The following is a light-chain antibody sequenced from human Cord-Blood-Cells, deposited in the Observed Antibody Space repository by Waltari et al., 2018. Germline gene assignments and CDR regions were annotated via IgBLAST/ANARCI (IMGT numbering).Light chain of an antibody. J-gene: IGLJ2*01. CDR3: QSYDSSLSAYVV. CDR1: SSNIGAGYD. Sequence: QSVLTQPPSVSGAPGQRVTIPCTGSSSNIGAGYDVHWYQQLPGTAPKLLIYGNSNRPSGVPDRFSGSKSGTSASLAITRLQAEDEADYYCQSYDSSLSAYVVFGGGTKLTVL. V-gene: IGLV1-40*01. CDR2: GNS.